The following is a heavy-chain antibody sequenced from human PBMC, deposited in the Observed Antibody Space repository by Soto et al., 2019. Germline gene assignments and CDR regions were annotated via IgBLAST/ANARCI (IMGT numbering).Heavy chain of an antibody. V-gene: IGHV1-3*01. D-gene: IGHD3-16*01. J-gene: IGHJ4*02. Sequence: ASVKVSCKASGYTFTNYVMHWVRQAPGQRLEWMGSINAGDDNTKYSQKFQGRVTITTDTSASTAYMELSSLRSEDTAVYYCANALGLYYFDYWGQGTLVTVSS. CDR3: ANALGLYYFDY. CDR2: INAGDDNT. CDR1: GYTFTNYV.